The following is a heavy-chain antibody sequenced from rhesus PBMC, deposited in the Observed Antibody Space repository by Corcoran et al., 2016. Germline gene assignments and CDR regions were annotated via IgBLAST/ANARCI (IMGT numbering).Heavy chain of an antibody. CDR1: GGSISDSYW. Sequence: QMQLQESGPGVRKPSETLSLTCAVFGGSISDSYWWSWIPQPPGQGLEWNGYITNSGSTSYNPSLKSRVTISRDTSKNLFSLRLTSVTAADTAVYYCTRFADWGQGVLVTVSS. CDR3: TRFAD. J-gene: IGHJ4*01. V-gene: IGHV4-122*02. CDR2: ITNSGST.